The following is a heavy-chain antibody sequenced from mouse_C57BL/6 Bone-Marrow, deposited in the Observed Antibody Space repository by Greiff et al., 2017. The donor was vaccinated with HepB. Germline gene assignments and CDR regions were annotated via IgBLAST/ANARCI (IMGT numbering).Heavy chain of an antibody. CDR3: ARRVVNEYGRSYYGEMDD. V-gene: IGHV5-6*02. CDR2: ISSGGSYT. Sequence: EVKLMESGGDLVKPGGSLKLSCAASGFTFSSYGMSWVRQTPDKRLEWVATISSGGSYTYYPDSVKGRFTISRDNAKNTRYLQMSSLKCEDTAMCDCARRVVNEYGRSYYGEMDDWEQGTSVTVSS. CDR1: GFTFSSYG. D-gene: IGHD1-1*01. J-gene: IGHJ4*01.